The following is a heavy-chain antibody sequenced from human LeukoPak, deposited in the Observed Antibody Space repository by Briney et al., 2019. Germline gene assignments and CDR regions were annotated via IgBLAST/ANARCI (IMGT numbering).Heavy chain of an antibody. CDR3: ARDIGWFYFDY. CDR1: GFTFSRYW. J-gene: IGHJ4*02. Sequence: GGSLRLSCAASGFTFSRYWMSWVRQAPGKGLEWVANIKKDGSEKYYVDSVKGRFTISRDNAKNSLYLQMNSLRAEDTAVYYCARDIGWFYFDYWGQGSLVTVPS. V-gene: IGHV3-7*01. CDR2: IKKDGSEK. D-gene: IGHD6-19*01.